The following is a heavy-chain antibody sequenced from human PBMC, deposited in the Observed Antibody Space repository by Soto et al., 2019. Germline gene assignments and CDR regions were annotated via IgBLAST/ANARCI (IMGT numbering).Heavy chain of an antibody. D-gene: IGHD3-3*01. Sequence: SVKVSCKASGGTFSSYAISWVRQAPGQGLEWMGGIIPIFGTANYAQKFQGRVTITADESTSTAYMELSSLRSEDTAVYYCARKLRFLEWSPFDYWGQGTLVTVSS. CDR2: IIPIFGTA. V-gene: IGHV1-69*13. J-gene: IGHJ4*02. CDR3: ARKLRFLEWSPFDY. CDR1: GGTFSSYA.